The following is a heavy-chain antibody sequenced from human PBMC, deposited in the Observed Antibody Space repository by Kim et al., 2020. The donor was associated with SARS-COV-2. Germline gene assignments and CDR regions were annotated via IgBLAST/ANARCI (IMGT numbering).Heavy chain of an antibody. CDR2: ISGSGGST. Sequence: GGSLRLSCAASGFTFSSYAMSWVRQAPGKGLEWVSAISGSGGSTYYADSVKGRFTISRHKSKNTPYLQMNSLRAEDTAVYFCAKDRDIAPDGEDYYYYGMDVWGQGTTVTVSS. D-gene: IGHD6-25*01. V-gene: IGHV3-23*01. J-gene: IGHJ6*02. CDR1: GFTFSSYA. CDR3: AKDRDIAPDGEDYYYYGMDV.